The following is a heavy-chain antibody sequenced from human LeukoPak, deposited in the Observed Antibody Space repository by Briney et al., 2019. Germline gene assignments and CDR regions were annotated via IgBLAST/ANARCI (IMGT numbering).Heavy chain of an antibody. V-gene: IGHV3-30*02. CDR2: IRYDGSNK. Sequence: GGSLRLSCAASGFTFSSYGMHWARQAPGKGLEWVAFIRYDGSNKYYADSVEGRVTISRDNFKNSVYLQMNSLRAEDTAVYYCARARITMVRGINWFDPWGQGTLVTVSS. CDR1: GFTFSSYG. D-gene: IGHD3-10*01. J-gene: IGHJ5*02. CDR3: ARARITMVRGINWFDP.